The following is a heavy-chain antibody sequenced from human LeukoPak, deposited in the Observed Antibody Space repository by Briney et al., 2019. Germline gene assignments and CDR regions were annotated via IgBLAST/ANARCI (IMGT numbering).Heavy chain of an antibody. Sequence: ASVKVSCKASGYTFTSYDINWVRQATGQGLEWMGWMNPNSGNTGYAQKFQGRVTMTRNTSISTAYMELSSLRSEDTAVYYCARGRNYYGSGSYYFFDYWGQGTLVTVSS. V-gene: IGHV1-8*01. CDR1: GYTFTSYD. D-gene: IGHD3-10*01. CDR3: ARGRNYYGSGSYYFFDY. J-gene: IGHJ4*02. CDR2: MNPNSGNT.